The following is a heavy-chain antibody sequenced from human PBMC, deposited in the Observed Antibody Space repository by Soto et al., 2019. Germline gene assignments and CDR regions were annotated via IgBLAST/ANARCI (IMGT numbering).Heavy chain of an antibody. CDR3: ARVEIMGSDYSNELVVDY. Sequence: GASVKVSCKASGGTFSSYAISWVRQAPGQGLEWMGGIILIFGTANYAQKFQGRVTITADESTSTAYMELSSLRSEDTAVYYCARVEIMGSDYSNELVVDYWGQGTLVTVSS. CDR1: GGTFSSYA. J-gene: IGHJ4*02. CDR2: IILIFGTA. V-gene: IGHV1-69*13. D-gene: IGHD4-4*01.